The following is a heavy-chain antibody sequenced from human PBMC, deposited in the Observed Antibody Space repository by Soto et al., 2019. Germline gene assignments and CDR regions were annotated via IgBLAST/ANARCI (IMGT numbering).Heavy chain of an antibody. D-gene: IGHD4-17*01. CDR1: GFTFSSYA. V-gene: IGHV3-23*01. Sequence: EVQLLESGGGLVQPGGSLRLSCAASGFTFSSYAMNWVRQAPGKGLEWVAAISGSGGSTHYADSVKGRFTISRDNSKNTLSLQMNSLRAEDTAVYYCAKDLSITVTTSGALDPWGQGSLVTVSS. CDR3: AKDLSITVTTSGALDP. CDR2: ISGSGGST. J-gene: IGHJ5*02.